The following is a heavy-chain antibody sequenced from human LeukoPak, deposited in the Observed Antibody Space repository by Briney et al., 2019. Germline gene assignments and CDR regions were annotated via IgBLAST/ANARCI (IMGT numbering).Heavy chain of an antibody. Sequence: GASVKVSCKASGYTFTSYDINWVRQATGQGLEWMGWMSPNSGNTGYAQKFQGRVTMTRNTSISTAYMELSSLRSEDTAVYYCARALVYYDFWSGLGSSSYYYYGMDVWGQGTTVTVSS. J-gene: IGHJ6*02. CDR3: ARALVYYDFWSGLGSSSYYYYGMDV. CDR1: GYTFTSYD. V-gene: IGHV1-8*01. CDR2: MSPNSGNT. D-gene: IGHD3-3*01.